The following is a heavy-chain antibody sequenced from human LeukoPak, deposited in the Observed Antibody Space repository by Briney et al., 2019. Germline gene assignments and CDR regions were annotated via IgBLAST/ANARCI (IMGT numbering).Heavy chain of an antibody. D-gene: IGHD5-18*01. CDR2: INPNSGGT. CDR1: GYTFTGYY. Sequence: ASVKVSCKASGYTFTGYYMHWVRQAPGQGLEWMGWINPNSGGTNYAQKFQGRVTMTRDTSISTAYMELSRLRSDDTAVYYCARAGRGYSYGQRYDAFDIWGQGTMVTVSS. V-gene: IGHV1-2*02. J-gene: IGHJ3*02. CDR3: ARAGRGYSYGQRYDAFDI.